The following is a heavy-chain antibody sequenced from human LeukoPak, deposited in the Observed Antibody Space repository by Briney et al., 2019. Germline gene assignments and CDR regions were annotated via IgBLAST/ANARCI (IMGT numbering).Heavy chain of an antibody. J-gene: IGHJ6*03. D-gene: IGHD1-14*01. CDR3: ARGRNWQTFYHYYMDV. CDR1: GGSFSGHY. Sequence: TSETLSLTCGVSGGSFSGHYWTWLRQTPGKGLEWMGEINHGGVTNYNPSLKSRVSISIDTSTNEISLNISSVTAADTGIYYCARGRNWQTFYHYYMDVWGKGATVTVS. V-gene: IGHV4-34*01. CDR2: INHGGVT.